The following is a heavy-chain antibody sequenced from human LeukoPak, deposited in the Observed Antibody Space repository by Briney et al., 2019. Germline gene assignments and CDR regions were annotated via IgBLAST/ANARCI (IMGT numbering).Heavy chain of an antibody. D-gene: IGHD2-21*02. J-gene: IGHJ4*02. V-gene: IGHV4-59*01. CDR1: GGSISSYY. Sequence: PSETLSLTCTVSGGSISSYYWSWIRQPPGKGLEWIGYIYYSGSTNYNPSLMSRVTISVDTSKNQFSLKLSSVTAADTAVYYCASLVTAIGGYYFDYWGQGTLVTVSS. CDR3: ASLVTAIGGYYFDY. CDR2: IYYSGST.